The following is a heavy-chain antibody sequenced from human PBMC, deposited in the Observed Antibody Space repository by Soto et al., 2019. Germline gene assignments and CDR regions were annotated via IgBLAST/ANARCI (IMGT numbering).Heavy chain of an antibody. J-gene: IGHJ2*01. V-gene: IGHV4-59*08. CDR2: IYYSGNT. CDR3: ARLVPHYFDISGYSSYWYFDL. D-gene: IGHD3-22*01. CDR1: GCSISNYC. Sequence: PSETLSLTCTVSGCSISNYCWSWIRQPPGKGLEWIGYIYYSGNTNYNPSLKSRVTISVDASNDQFSLRLSSVTAADTAVYYCARLVPHYFDISGYSSYWYFDLWGRGTLVTVSS.